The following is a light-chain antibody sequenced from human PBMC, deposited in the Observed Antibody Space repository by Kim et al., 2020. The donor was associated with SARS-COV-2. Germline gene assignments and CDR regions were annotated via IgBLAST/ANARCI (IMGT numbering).Light chain of an antibody. V-gene: IGKV1-13*02. Sequence: AIQLTQSPSSLSASVGDRVTITCRASQGISSALAWYQQKPGKAPKLLIYDASSLESGVPSRFSGSGSGTDFTLTISSLQPEDFATYYCQQFNRYPQRTFGGGAKVDIK. CDR2: DAS. J-gene: IGKJ4*01. CDR1: QGISSA. CDR3: QQFNRYPQRT.